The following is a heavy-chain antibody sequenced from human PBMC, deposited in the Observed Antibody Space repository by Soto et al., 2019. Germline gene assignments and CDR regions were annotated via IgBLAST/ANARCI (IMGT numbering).Heavy chain of an antibody. CDR3: AKTLAVAGKYFQH. V-gene: IGHV3-23*01. Sequence: PGGSLRLSCAASGFTFSSYAMSWVRQAPGKGLEWVSAISGSGGSTYYADSVKGRFTISRDNSKNTLYLQVNSLRAEDTAVYYCAKTLAVAGKYFQHWGQGTLVTVSS. CDR1: GFTFSSYA. J-gene: IGHJ1*01. CDR2: ISGSGGST. D-gene: IGHD6-19*01.